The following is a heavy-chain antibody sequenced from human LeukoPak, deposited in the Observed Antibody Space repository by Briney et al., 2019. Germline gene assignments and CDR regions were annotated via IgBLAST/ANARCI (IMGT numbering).Heavy chain of an antibody. CDR2: ISTSTGDT. V-gene: IGHV1-18*01. D-gene: IGHD4-11*01. Sequence: GASVKVSCKTSGYSFILYGISWVRQAPGQGPEWMGWISTSTGDTKYTQKFQGRVTLTTDTSTSTAYMELSSLRSDDTAVYYCARDDNYGIFVNVDYWGQGTLVTASS. CDR1: GYSFILYG. J-gene: IGHJ4*02. CDR3: ARDDNYGIFVNVDY.